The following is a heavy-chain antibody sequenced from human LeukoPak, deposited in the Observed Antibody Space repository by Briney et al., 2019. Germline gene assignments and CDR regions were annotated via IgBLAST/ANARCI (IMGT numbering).Heavy chain of an antibody. CDR2: IYHSGST. Sequence: SETLSLTCTVSGYSISSGYYWGWIRRPPGKGLEWIGSIYHSGSTYYNPSLKSRVTISVDTSKNQFSLKLSSVTAAETALYYCARARREMVDYWGQGTLVTVSS. CDR1: GYSISSGYY. V-gene: IGHV4-38-2*02. CDR3: ARARREMVDY. J-gene: IGHJ4*02. D-gene: IGHD5-24*01.